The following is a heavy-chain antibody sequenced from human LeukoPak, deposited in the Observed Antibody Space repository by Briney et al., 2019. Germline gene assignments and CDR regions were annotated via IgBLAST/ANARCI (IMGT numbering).Heavy chain of an antibody. CDR2: IYYSGST. V-gene: IGHV4-39*07. Sequence: NPSETLSLTCAVSGGSINNNHYYWGWIRQPPGKGLEWIGSIYYSGSTYYNPSLKSRVTISVDTSKNQFSLKLSSVTAADTAVYYCARDLGADPYYFDNWGQGTLVSVPS. CDR3: ARDLGADPYYFDN. J-gene: IGHJ4*02. CDR1: GGSINNNHYY.